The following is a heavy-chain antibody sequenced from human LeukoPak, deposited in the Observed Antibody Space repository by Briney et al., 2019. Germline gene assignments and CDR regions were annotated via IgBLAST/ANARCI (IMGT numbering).Heavy chain of an antibody. J-gene: IGHJ5*02. CDR3: ARDYHGRFDP. V-gene: IGHV3-74*03. CDR1: GFTFSRHW. Sequence: PGGSLRLSCAASGFTFSRHWMHWVRQVPGKGLVWVSRITGDGITTAYADSVKGRFTISRDNAKNSLYLQMNSLRAEDTAVYYCARDYHGRFDPWGQGTLVTVSS. D-gene: IGHD1-14*01. CDR2: ITGDGITT.